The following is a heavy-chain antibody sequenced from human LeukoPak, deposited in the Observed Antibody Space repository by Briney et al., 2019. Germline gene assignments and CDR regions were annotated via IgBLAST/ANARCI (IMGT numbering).Heavy chain of an antibody. CDR2: MNPNSGNT. CDR3: ARGARNFDWLLYPYYFDY. CDR1: GYTFTSYD. J-gene: IGHJ4*02. Sequence: GASVKVSCKASGYTFTSYDINWVRQATGQGLEWMGWMNPNSGNTGYAQKFQGRVTITRNTSISTAYMELSSLRSEDTAVYYCARGARNFDWLLYPYYFDYWGQGTLVTVSS. D-gene: IGHD3-9*01. V-gene: IGHV1-8*03.